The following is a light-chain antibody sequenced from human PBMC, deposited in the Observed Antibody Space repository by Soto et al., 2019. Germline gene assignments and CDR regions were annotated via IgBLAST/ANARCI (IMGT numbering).Light chain of an antibody. Sequence: LLMTQSPATLSVSPGERAALSCRASQSVGTNLAWYQQKPGQAPRLLIYEASTRATGIPARFSGSGSGTEFTLTISSLESEDFAVYYCLQFNNWPYAFGQGTKVDIK. CDR2: EAS. V-gene: IGKV3-15*01. CDR1: QSVGTN. J-gene: IGKJ2*01. CDR3: LQFNNWPYA.